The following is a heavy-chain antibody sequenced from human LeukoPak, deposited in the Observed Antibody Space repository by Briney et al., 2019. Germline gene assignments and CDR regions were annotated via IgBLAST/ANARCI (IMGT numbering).Heavy chain of an antibody. V-gene: IGHV4-61*10. J-gene: IGHJ4*02. CDR2: IYYSGST. D-gene: IGHD6-13*01. CDR3: ARQGGYSSSPDF. CDR1: GGSISSGSYY. Sequence: PSETLSLTCTVSGGSISSGSYYWSWIRQPAGKGLEWIGYIYYSGSTNYNPSLKSRATISVDTSKDQFSLKLSSVTAADTAVYYCARQGGYSSSPDFWGQGTLVTVSS.